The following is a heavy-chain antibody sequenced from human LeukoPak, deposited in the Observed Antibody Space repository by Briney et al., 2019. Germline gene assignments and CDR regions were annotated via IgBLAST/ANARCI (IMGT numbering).Heavy chain of an antibody. CDR2: IWYDGSNK. Sequence: PGGSLRLSCAASGLTFSSYGMHWVRQAPGKGLEWLAVIWYDGSNKYYADSVKGRFTISRDNSKNTVYLQMNSLRVEDTAIYYCARRSVTSSWFPYGMDVWGQGTTVTVSS. J-gene: IGHJ6*02. CDR3: ARRSVTSSWFPYGMDV. D-gene: IGHD6-13*01. CDR1: GLTFSSYG. V-gene: IGHV3-33*01.